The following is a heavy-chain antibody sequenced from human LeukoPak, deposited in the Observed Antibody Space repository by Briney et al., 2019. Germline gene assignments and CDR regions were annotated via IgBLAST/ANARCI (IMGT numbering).Heavy chain of an antibody. CDR1: GYTFTGYY. CDR2: INPNSGGT. V-gene: IGHV1-2*04. D-gene: IGHD6-13*01. Sequence: GASVKVSCKASGYTFTGYYMHWVRQAPGQGLEWMGWINPNSGGTNYAQKFQGWVTMTRDTSISTAYMELSRLRSDDTAVYYCARDLLPIAAAGGIYYYGMDVWGKGTTVTVSS. CDR3: ARDLLPIAAAGGIYYYGMDV. J-gene: IGHJ6*04.